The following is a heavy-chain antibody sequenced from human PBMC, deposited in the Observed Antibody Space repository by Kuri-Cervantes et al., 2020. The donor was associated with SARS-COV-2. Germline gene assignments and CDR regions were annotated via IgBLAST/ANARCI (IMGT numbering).Heavy chain of an antibody. CDR1: GYTFTSYE. D-gene: IGHD6-19*01. Sequence: ASVTVSCKASGYTFTSYEINWVRQATGQGLEWMGWMNPNSGNTAYAQKFQGRVTMTRNTSISTAYMELCSLRSGDAAVYYRAQSSGWSNDFDYWGQGTLVTVSS. CDR2: MNPNSGNT. V-gene: IGHV1-8*01. CDR3: AQSSGWSNDFDY. J-gene: IGHJ4*01.